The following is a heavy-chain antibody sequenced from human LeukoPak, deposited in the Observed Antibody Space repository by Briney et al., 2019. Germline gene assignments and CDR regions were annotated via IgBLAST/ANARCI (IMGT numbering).Heavy chain of an antibody. J-gene: IGHJ6*03. CDR2: ISSSGSTI. CDR1: GFTFSSYE. Sequence: GGSLRLSCAASGFTFSSYEMSWVRQAPGKGLEWVSYISSSGSTIYYADSVKGRFSISRDSSKNILYLQMNSLRAEDTAVYYCAKDRCSNGVGCYYYYMDVWGKGTTVTISS. V-gene: IGHV3-48*03. D-gene: IGHD2-8*01. CDR3: AKDRCSNGVGCYYYYMDV.